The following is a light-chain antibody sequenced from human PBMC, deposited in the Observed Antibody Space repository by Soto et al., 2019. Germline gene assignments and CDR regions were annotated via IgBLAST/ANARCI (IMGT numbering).Light chain of an antibody. J-gene: IGKJ4*01. Sequence: DSQMTQSPSTLSASVGDRVTITCRASQTISSWLAWYQQEPGKAPKLLIYDASSLESGAPSRFSGSASGAAFTLTISSLQPEDFATYYCLKYNSYPFNFGGGTKVDIK. CDR1: QTISSW. CDR2: DAS. V-gene: IGKV1-5*01. CDR3: LKYNSYPFN.